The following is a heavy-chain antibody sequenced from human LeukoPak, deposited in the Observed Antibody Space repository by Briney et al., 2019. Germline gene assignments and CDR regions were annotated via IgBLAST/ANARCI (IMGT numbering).Heavy chain of an antibody. V-gene: IGHV3-30*18. CDR1: GFTFSSYG. J-gene: IGHJ4*02. D-gene: IGHD3-10*01. CDR2: ISYDGSNK. Sequence: QPGGSLRLSCAASGFTFSSYGMHWVRQAPGKGLEWVAVISYDGSNKYYADSVKGRFTISRDNSKNTLYLQMNSLRAEDTAVYYCAKPEDYYGSGSYPPPFDYWGQGTLVTVSS. CDR3: AKPEDYYGSGSYPPPFDY.